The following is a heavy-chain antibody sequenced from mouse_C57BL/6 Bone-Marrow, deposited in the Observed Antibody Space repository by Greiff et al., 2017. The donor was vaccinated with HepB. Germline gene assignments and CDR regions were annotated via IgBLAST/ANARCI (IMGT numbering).Heavy chain of an antibody. CDR1: GYTFTSYW. J-gene: IGHJ2*01. V-gene: IGHV1-69*01. Sequence: QVQLQQPGAELVMPGASVKLSCKASGYTFTSYWMHWVKQRPGQGLEWIGEIDPSDSYTNYNQKFKGKSTLTVDKSSSIAYMQLSSLTSEDSAVYYCARGDYWGQGTTLTVSS. CDR2: IDPSDSYT. CDR3: ARGDY.